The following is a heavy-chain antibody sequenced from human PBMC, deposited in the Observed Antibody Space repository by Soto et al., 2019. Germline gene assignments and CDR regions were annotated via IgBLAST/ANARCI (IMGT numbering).Heavy chain of an antibody. D-gene: IGHD3-16*01. CDR1: GYTFTSHF. J-gene: IGHJ6*02. V-gene: IGHV1-46*01. Sequence: ASVKLSCKASGYTFTSHFLHWVRQAPGQGLEWVGIINPSGGSTSYAQKFQGRVTMTRDTSTNTAYMELRSLRSDDTAIYYCAMVDVYVTPSPQDVWGQGTTVTVSS. CDR3: AMVDVYVTPSPQDV. CDR2: INPSGGST.